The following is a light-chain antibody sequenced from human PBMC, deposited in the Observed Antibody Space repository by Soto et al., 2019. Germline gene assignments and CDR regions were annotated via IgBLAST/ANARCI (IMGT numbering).Light chain of an antibody. J-gene: IGKJ4*01. CDR3: QQYGSSLR. V-gene: IGKV3-20*01. CDR1: QSVSSSY. CDR2: GAS. Sequence: EIVLTQSPGTLSLSPGERATLSCRASQSVSSSYLAWYQQKPGQAPRLLIYGASSRATGIPDRFSGSGSGTDFTLTISRLEPEDFAVYYCQQYGSSLRFGGVTKVEIK.